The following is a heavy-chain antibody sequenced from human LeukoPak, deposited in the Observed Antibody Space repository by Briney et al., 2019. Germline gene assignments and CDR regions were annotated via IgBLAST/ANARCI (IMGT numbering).Heavy chain of an antibody. Sequence: GASVKVSCKASGYTFTSYGISWVRQAPGQGLEWMGWISAYNGNTNYAQKLQGRVTMTTDTSTSTAYMELRSLRSEDTAVYYCARDPAYLIVSGVRWVFDPWGQGTLVTVSS. CDR2: ISAYNGNT. V-gene: IGHV1-18*01. CDR3: ARDPAYLIVSGVRWVFDP. J-gene: IGHJ5*02. D-gene: IGHD2/OR15-2a*01. CDR1: GYTFTSYG.